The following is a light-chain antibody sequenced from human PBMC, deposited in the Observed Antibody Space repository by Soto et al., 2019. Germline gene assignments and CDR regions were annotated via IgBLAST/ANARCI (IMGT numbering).Light chain of an antibody. J-gene: IGKJ1*01. CDR3: KQYRAWWT. CDR1: QSVSSN. Sequence: EIVMTQSPATLSVSPGERATLSCRASQSVSSNLAWYQQQPGQAPRLLIYDASTRAPGIPARFSGSGSGTEFTITLSSLQSEDFAVYYCKQYRAWWTFGQGTTVEIK. CDR2: DAS. V-gene: IGKV3-15*01.